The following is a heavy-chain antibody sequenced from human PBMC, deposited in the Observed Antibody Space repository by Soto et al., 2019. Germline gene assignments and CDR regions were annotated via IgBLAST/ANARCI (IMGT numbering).Heavy chain of an antibody. CDR2: IYWDDDK. V-gene: IGHV2-5*02. Sequence: SGPTLVNPTQTLTLTCTFSGFSLSTSGVGVGWIRQPPGKALEGLALIYWDDDKRYSPSLKSRLTITKDTSKNQVVLTMTKMDTVAKAVYYCAHSIAASTDSDYWGQGTLVTVSS. CDR1: GFSLSTSGVG. J-gene: IGHJ4*02. CDR3: AHSIAASTDSDY. D-gene: IGHD6-6*01.